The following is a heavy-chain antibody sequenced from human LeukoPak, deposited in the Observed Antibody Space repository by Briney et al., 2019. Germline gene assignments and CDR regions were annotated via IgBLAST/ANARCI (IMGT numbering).Heavy chain of an antibody. CDR2: IKQDGSEK. V-gene: IGHV3-7*01. CDR1: GFTFSSYE. D-gene: IGHD5-12*01. Sequence: GGSLRLSCAASGFTFSSYEMNWVRQAPGKGLEWVANIKQDGSEKYYVDSVKGRFTISRDNAKNSLYLQMNSLRAEDTAVYYCARDFLYSGYDPDAFDIWGQGTMVTVSS. J-gene: IGHJ3*02. CDR3: ARDFLYSGYDPDAFDI.